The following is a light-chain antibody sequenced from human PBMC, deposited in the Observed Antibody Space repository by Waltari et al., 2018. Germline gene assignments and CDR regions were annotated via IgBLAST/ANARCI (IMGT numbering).Light chain of an antibody. V-gene: IGKV3-20*01. CDR3: QQYGGSPRT. J-gene: IGKJ2*01. CDR1: QSITGHY. Sequence: EIVLTQSPGTLSVSPGERATPSCRASQSITGHYLAWYQHKPGLAPRLLIYGASSRATGIPDRFSGSGSGTDFTLTISRLEPEDFAVYSCQQYGGSPRTFGQGTKLEFK. CDR2: GAS.